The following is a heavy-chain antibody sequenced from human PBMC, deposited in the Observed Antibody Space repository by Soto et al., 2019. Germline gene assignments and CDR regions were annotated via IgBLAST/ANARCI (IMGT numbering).Heavy chain of an antibody. CDR1: GFTFSNYW. Sequence: GGSLRLSCVASGFTFSNYWMSWVRQAPGKGLEWVANMKKDGSQKYYVDSVKGRFTISRDNARNSLYLQMNSLRAEDTAVYYCARDWFDAWGQGTLVTVYS. CDR3: ARDWFDA. CDR2: MKKDGSQK. J-gene: IGHJ5*02. V-gene: IGHV3-7*01.